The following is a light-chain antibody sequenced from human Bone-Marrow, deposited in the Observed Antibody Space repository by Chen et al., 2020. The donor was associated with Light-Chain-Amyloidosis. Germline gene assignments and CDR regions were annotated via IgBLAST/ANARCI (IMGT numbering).Light chain of an antibody. J-gene: IGKJ5*01. V-gene: IGKV3-11*01. CDR2: DAS. Sequence: EIVLTQSPATLSLSPGERATLSCRASQSVSSYLAWYQQKPGQAPRLLIYDASNRATGIPASCRRSESETDFTLPNRSLGSEDYAGNYDQNRRNWPLTFVQGTRLEIK. CDR1: QSVSSY. CDR3: QNRRNWPLT.